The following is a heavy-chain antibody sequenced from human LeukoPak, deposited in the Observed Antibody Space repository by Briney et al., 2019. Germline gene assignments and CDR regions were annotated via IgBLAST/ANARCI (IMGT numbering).Heavy chain of an antibody. D-gene: IGHD6-13*01. V-gene: IGHV3-21*01. J-gene: IGHJ6*03. CDR2: ISSSSSYI. Sequence: PGGSLRLSCAASGFTFSSYSMSWVRQAPGKGLEWVSSISSSSSYIYYADSVKGRFTISRDNAKNSLYLQMNSLRAEDTAVYYCARGIPGSSRFHWYYYYYMDVWGKGTTVTVSS. CDR3: ARGIPGSSRFHWYYYYYMDV. CDR1: GFTFSSYS.